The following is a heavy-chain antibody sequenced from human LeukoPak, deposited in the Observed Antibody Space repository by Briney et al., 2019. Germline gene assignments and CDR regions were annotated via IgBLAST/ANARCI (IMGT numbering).Heavy chain of an antibody. CDR1: GFTFSSSW. V-gene: IGHV3-52*01. CDR2: IKCDGSEK. Sequence: GGSLRLSCAASGFTFSSSWMHWVCQAPEKGLEWVADIKCDGSEKYYVDSVKGRFTISRDNAKNSLYLQMNSLRAEDTALYYCARASLYDNSAYYLDYWGQGTLVTVSS. CDR3: ARASLYDNSAYYLDY. D-gene: IGHD3-22*01. J-gene: IGHJ4*02.